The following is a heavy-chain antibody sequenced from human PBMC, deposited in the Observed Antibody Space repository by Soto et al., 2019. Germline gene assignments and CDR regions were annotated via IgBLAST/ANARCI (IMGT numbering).Heavy chain of an antibody. Sequence: GGSLRLSCAASGFTFSSYGMHWVRQAPGKGLEWVAVIWYDGSNKYYADSVKGRFTISRDNSKNTLYLQMNSLRAEDTAVYYCARDSVSYDILTGSFDFWGQGTMVTV. V-gene: IGHV3-33*01. CDR3: ARDSVSYDILTGSFDF. CDR1: GFTFSSYG. J-gene: IGHJ3*01. D-gene: IGHD3-9*01. CDR2: IWYDGSNK.